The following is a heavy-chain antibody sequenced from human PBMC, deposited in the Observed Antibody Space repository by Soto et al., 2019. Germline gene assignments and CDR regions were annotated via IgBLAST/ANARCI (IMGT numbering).Heavy chain of an antibody. CDR1: GFTFSSYA. CDR2: ISGSVGST. V-gene: IGHV3-23*01. CDR3: ANGRGGYRHPRFDAFDI. D-gene: IGHD1-1*01. J-gene: IGHJ3*02. Sequence: GGSLRLSCAASGFTFSSYAMSWVRQAPGKGLEWVSAISGSVGSTYYADSVKGRFTISRDNSKNTLYLQMNSLRAEDTAVYYCANGRGGYRHPRFDAFDIWGQGTMVTVS.